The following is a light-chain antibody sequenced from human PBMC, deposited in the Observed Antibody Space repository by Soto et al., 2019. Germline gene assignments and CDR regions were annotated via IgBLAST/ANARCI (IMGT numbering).Light chain of an antibody. J-gene: IGLJ1*01. CDR2: EVS. Sequence: QSALTQPPSASGSPGQSVAISCTGTSSDVGGYNYVSWYQQHPGKAPKLMIYEVSMRPSGVPDRFSGSKSGNTASLTVSRLQAEDEADYYCSSYVGSNNFYVFGTGTKLTVL. CDR3: SSYVGSNNFYV. V-gene: IGLV2-8*01. CDR1: SSDVGGYNY.